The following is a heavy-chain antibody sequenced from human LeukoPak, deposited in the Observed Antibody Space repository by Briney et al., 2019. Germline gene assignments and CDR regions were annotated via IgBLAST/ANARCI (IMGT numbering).Heavy chain of an antibody. J-gene: IGHJ4*02. V-gene: IGHV4-59*01. CDR3: ARGPTRYYIDY. CDR2: IYYSGNT. Sequence: SETLSLTCTVSGGSTTNYYWSWIRQPPGKGLEWIGYIYYSGNTNCNPSLKSRVTISVDTSNNQFSLNLSSVTSADTAVYYCARGPTRYYIDYWGQGTLVTVSS. CDR1: GGSTTNYY.